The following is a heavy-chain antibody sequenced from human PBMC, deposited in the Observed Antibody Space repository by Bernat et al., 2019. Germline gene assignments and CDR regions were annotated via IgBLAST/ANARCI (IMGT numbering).Heavy chain of an antibody. Sequence: EVQLLESGGGLVQPGGSLRVSCATSGFIFSNYAMSWVRQAPGKGLEWVSAISGSGGSTYYADSMKGRFTISRDNSKNTLFLQMNSLRDEDTAVYYCAKDGSLVAGDYDYFDYWGQGTLVTVSS. V-gene: IGHV3-23*01. CDR1: GFIFSNYA. CDR2: ISGSGGST. J-gene: IGHJ4*02. D-gene: IGHD4-17*01. CDR3: AKDGSLVAGDYDYFDY.